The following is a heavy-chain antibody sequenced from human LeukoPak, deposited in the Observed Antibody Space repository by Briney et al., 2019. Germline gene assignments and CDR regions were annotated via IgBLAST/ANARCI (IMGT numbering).Heavy chain of an antibody. CDR3: AREFSTVGNFDY. V-gene: IGHV3-21*01. J-gene: IGHJ4*02. Sequence: PGGSLTLSCATSGFTFSRFSMRWVRQAPGKGLEWVSSIYFTGNHIFYAVSVKGRLTISRDNANNSVYLQMNGLRAEDTAVYYCAREFSTVGNFDYWGQGTLVTVSS. CDR2: IYFTGNHI. D-gene: IGHD3-3*02. CDR1: GFTFSRFS.